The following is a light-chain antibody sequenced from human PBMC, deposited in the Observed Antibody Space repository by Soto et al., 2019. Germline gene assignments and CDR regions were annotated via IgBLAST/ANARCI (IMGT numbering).Light chain of an antibody. CDR3: QQRSNWPPDT. CDR1: QSVSSY. V-gene: IGKV3-11*01. J-gene: IGKJ2*01. Sequence: EIVLTQSPSTLFLSPGERATLSCRASQSVSSYLAWYQQKPGQAPRLLIYDASNRATGIPARFSGSGSGTDFTLTISSLEPEDFAVYYCQQRSNWPPDTFGQGTKVDIK. CDR2: DAS.